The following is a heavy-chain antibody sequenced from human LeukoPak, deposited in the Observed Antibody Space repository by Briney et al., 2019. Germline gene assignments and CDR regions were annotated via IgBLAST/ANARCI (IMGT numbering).Heavy chain of an antibody. Sequence: PGGSLRLSCAASGFTVSSNCMSWVRQAPGKGLEWVSVIYSGGSTYYADSVKGRFTISRDNSKNTLYLQMNSLRAEDTAVYYCARRRAYSPHFDYWGQGTLVTVSS. V-gene: IGHV3-66*01. CDR2: IYSGGST. CDR1: GFTVSSNC. CDR3: ARRRAYSPHFDY. J-gene: IGHJ4*02. D-gene: IGHD3-16*01.